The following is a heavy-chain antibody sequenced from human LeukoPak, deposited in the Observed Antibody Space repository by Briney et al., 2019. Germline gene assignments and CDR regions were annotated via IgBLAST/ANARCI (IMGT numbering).Heavy chain of an antibody. Sequence: SGGSLRLSCAASGFTFSSYGMSWVRQAPGKGLEWVSVINNSGGSTYYADSVKGRFTISRDNSKNTLYLQMNSLRAEDTAVYYCARRPSLNYWGQGTLVTVSS. CDR1: GFTFSSYG. J-gene: IGHJ4*02. CDR3: ARRPSLNY. V-gene: IGHV3-23*01. D-gene: IGHD3-16*01. CDR2: INNSGGST.